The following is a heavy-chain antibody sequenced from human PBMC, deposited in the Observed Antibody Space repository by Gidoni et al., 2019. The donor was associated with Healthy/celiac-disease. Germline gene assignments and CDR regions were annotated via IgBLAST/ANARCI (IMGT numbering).Heavy chain of an antibody. CDR3: ARDPGMAAAGIYYYYGMDV. CDR2: ISSSSSYI. Sequence: EVQLVESGGGLVKPGGSLRLSCAASGFTFSSSSMNWVRQAPGKGLEWVSSISSSSSYIYYADAVKGRFTISRDNAKNSLYLQMNSLRAEDTAVYYCARDPGMAAAGIYYYYGMDVWGQGTTVTVSS. V-gene: IGHV3-21*01. CDR1: GFTFSSSS. J-gene: IGHJ6*02. D-gene: IGHD6-13*01.